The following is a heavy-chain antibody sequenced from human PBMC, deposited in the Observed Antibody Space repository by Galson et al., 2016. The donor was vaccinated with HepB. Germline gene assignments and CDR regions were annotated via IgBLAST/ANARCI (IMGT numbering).Heavy chain of an antibody. CDR3: HNGRGNNY. Sequence: SLRLSCAVSGFTVSNNYMSWVRKVPGKGLKWASLIYSGGSTKYTDSGKGRFTISRDNSKNKLFLQRDSLGPEDTAVYYCHNGRGNNYWGQGTLVTVSS. CDR1: GFTVSNNY. CDR2: IYSGGST. J-gene: IGHJ4*02. D-gene: IGHD1-14*01. V-gene: IGHV3-53*01.